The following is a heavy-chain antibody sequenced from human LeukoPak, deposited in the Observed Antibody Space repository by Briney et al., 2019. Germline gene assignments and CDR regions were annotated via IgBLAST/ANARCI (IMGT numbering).Heavy chain of an antibody. CDR1: GYRFSTYW. D-gene: IGHD1-14*01. CDR2: IYPGDSDV. J-gene: IGHJ3*02. CDR3: ATGYKSDRGSFDI. Sequence: GESLKISCKGSGYRFSTYWIAWVRRMPRKSLEWMGSIYPGDSDVRYSPSFEGQLTISAVKSISTSFLQWSSLTTSDTAIYYCATGYKSDRGSFDIWGQGTMVTVSS. V-gene: IGHV5-51*01.